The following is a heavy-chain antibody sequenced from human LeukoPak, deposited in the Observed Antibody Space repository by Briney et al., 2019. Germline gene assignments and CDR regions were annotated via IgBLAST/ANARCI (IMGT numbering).Heavy chain of an antibody. CDR3: ARMSGYSYGHIPYFDY. CDR2: IYPGDSDT. V-gene: IGHV5-51*01. D-gene: IGHD5-18*01. Sequence: GESLKISCKGSGYSFTSYWIGWVRQMPGKGLEWMGIIYPGDSDTRYSPSFQGQVTISADKSISTAYLQWSSLKASDTAMYYCARMSGYSYGHIPYFDYWGQGTLVTVSS. CDR1: GYSFTSYW. J-gene: IGHJ4*02.